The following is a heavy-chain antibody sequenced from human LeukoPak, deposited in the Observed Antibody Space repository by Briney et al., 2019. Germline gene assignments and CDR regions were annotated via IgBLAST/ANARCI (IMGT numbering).Heavy chain of an antibody. Sequence: AGGSLRLSCAASGFTFSSYGMHWVRQAPGKGLEWVAVIWYDGSNKYYADSVKGRFTISSDNSKNTLYLQMNSLRAEDTAVYYCAKESGGIPDYWGPGTLVTVSS. CDR3: AKESGGIPDY. CDR2: IWYDGSNK. J-gene: IGHJ4*02. CDR1: GFTFSSYG. D-gene: IGHD2-15*01. V-gene: IGHV3-33*06.